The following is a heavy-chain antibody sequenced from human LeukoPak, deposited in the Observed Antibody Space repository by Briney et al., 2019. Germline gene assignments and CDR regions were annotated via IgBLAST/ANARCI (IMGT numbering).Heavy chain of an antibody. J-gene: IGHJ4*02. D-gene: IGHD3-10*01. CDR2: IYPGDSDT. CDR1: GYRFTSYW. Sequence: GESLKISCKGSGYRFTSYWIGWVRQMPGKGLGWMGIIYPGDSDTRYSPSFQGQVTISADKSISTAYLQWSSLKASDTAMYYCARGTMLRGLIADFDYWGQGTLVTVSS. V-gene: IGHV5-51*01. CDR3: ARGTMLRGLIADFDY.